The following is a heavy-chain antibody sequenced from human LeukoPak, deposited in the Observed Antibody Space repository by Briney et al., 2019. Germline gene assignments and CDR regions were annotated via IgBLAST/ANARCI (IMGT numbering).Heavy chain of an antibody. V-gene: IGHV4-39*01. CDR2: NYYSGGT. J-gene: IGHJ6*03. Sequence: PSETLSLTCTVSGGSISSSSYYWGWIRRPPGKVLESIGSNYYSGGTYYNPSLKSRVTISVDTSTNQFSLKLSSVTAADTAVYYCARLGPMIVVVHYYMDDWGKGTTVTVAS. CDR1: GGSISSSSYY. D-gene: IGHD3-22*01. CDR3: ARLGPMIVVVHYYMDD.